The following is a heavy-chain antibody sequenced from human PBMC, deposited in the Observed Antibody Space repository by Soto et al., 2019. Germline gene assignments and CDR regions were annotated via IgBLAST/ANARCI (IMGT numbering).Heavy chain of an antibody. V-gene: IGHV3-66*01. J-gene: IGHJ4*02. CDR2: IYSGGST. CDR3: ARSDYGDPFDY. Sequence: EVQLVESGGGLVQPGGSLRLSCAASGFTVSSNYMSWVRQAPGKGLEWVSVIYSGGSTYYADSVKGRFTISRDNSKNTLYLQMNSLRAEDTAVYYCARSDYGDPFDYWGQGPLVTVSS. CDR1: GFTVSSNY. D-gene: IGHD4-17*01.